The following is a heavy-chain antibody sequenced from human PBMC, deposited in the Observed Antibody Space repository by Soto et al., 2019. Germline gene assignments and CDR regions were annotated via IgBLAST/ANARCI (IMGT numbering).Heavy chain of an antibody. J-gene: IGHJ5*02. D-gene: IGHD2-2*01. CDR3: AKDRYCSSTSCSSLNS. Sequence: GGSLRLSCAASGFTFASYTMTWVRQAPGKGLEWVSVISGRAGNTYYADSVKGRFTISRDNSKNTLFLYMSSLRAEDTALYYCAKDRYCSSTSCSSLNSWGQGTLVTVSS. CDR1: GFTFASYT. CDR2: ISGRAGNT. V-gene: IGHV3-23*01.